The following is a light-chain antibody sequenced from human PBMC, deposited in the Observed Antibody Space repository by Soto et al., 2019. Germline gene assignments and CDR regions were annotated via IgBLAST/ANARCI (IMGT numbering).Light chain of an antibody. CDR2: EVS. CDR1: SSDVCDYNY. J-gene: IGLJ3*02. Sequence: QSALTQPASVSGSPGQSITLSCTGTSSDVCDYNYVSWYQQHPGKAPRLIIYEVSYRPSGVSNRFSGSKSGNTASLTISGLQAEDEADYYCSSYASSSTWVFGGGPKLTVL. V-gene: IGLV2-14*01. CDR3: SSYASSSTWV.